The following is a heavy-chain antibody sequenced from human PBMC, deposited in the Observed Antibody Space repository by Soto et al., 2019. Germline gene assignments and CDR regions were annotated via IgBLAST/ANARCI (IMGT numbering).Heavy chain of an antibody. CDR2: INHSGGT. J-gene: IGHJ4*02. Sequence: SETLSLTCAVYGGSFSGYHWSWIRQPPGKGLEWIGQINHSGGTNYNPSLKSRVTISIDTSKNQFSLKLSSVTAADTAVYYCARGLHQLPPGGYWGQGTLVTAPQ. CDR1: GGSFSGYH. V-gene: IGHV4-34*01. CDR3: ARGLHQLPPGGY. D-gene: IGHD2-2*01.